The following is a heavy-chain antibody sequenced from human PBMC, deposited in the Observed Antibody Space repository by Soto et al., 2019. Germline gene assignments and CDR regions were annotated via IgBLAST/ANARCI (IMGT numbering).Heavy chain of an antibody. D-gene: IGHD5-12*01. CDR3: ARRGGYSGYEFYYLDY. CDR2: IYHSGST. Sequence: QVQLQESGPGLVKPSGTLSLTCAVSGGSISSSNWWSWVRQPPGKGLEWIGEIYHSGSTNYNPSLKSRVTMSVDKSKNKFSLKLSSVTAAYTAVYYCARRGGYSGYEFYYLDYWGQGTLVTVSS. V-gene: IGHV4-4*02. CDR1: GGSISSSNW. J-gene: IGHJ4*02.